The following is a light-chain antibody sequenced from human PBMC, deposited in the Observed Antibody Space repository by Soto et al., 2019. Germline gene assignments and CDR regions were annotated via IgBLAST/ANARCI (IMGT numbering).Light chain of an antibody. CDR1: QSVSSY. J-gene: IGKJ5*01. V-gene: IGKV3-11*01. Sequence: EIVLTQSPATLSLSPGERATLSCRASQSVSSYLAWYQQKPGQAPRLLIYDASNMATGIPARFSGSGSGTAFTLTISSLLPEDFAVYYCQQRSNWPPSITFGEGTRLEIK. CDR2: DAS. CDR3: QQRSNWPPSIT.